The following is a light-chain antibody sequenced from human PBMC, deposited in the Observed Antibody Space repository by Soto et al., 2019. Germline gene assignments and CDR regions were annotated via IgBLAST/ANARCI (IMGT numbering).Light chain of an antibody. CDR3: QQYNSYST. Sequence: DIQMTQSPSTLSASVGDRVTITCRASQSISSWLAWYQQKPGKAPKLLIYDASSLESGVPSRFSGSGSGTEFTLTISSLQPEDFATDYCQQYNSYSTFGQWTKVEIK. CDR1: QSISSW. V-gene: IGKV1-5*01. J-gene: IGKJ1*01. CDR2: DAS.